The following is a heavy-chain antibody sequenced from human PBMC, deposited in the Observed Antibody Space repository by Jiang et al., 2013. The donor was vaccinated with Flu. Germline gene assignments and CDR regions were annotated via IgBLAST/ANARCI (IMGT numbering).Heavy chain of an antibody. CDR2: MSNHGTKK. CDR3: ARDRADGGGGIYFGMDV. Sequence: KGLEWVAVMSNHGTKKDYADSVKGRFTISRDNSKNTLYLQMDILRSEDTAVYYCARDRADGGGGIYFGMDVWGQGTTVTVSS. J-gene: IGHJ6*02. D-gene: IGHD2-15*01. V-gene: IGHV3-30-3*01.